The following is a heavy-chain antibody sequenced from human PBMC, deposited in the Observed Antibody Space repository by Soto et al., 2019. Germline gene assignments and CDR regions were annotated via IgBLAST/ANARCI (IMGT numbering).Heavy chain of an antibody. V-gene: IGHV3-64D*08. J-gene: IGHJ3*02. CDR2: ITASGGKT. Sequence: GGSLRLSCSASGFTFNTYAMHWVRQAPGKGLEYVSAITASGGKTYYADSVKGRFTTSRDNSKNTLYLQMNSLRTEDTAVYFCAKGKEQWLINAFNIWGQETMVTVSS. D-gene: IGHD6-19*01. CDR1: GFTFNTYA. CDR3: AKGKEQWLINAFNI.